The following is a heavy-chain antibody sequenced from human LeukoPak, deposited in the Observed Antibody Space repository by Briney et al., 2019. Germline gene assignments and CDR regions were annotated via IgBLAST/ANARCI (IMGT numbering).Heavy chain of an antibody. J-gene: IGHJ6*02. CDR1: GFGFSSYD. V-gene: IGHV3-11*01. CDR2: IPSSGNAI. Sequence: GGSLRLSCAASGFGFSSYDMSWIRQAPGKGLEWVSYIPSSGNAIYYADSVKGRFTISRDNAKNSLYLEMSSLRAEDTAVYYCARGHYGLDVWGQGTAVTVSS. CDR3: ARGHYGLDV.